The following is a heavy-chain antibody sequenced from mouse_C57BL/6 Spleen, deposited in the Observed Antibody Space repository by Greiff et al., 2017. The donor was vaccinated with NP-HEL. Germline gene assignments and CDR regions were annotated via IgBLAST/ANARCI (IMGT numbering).Heavy chain of an antibody. CDR3: APSNFGYYFDY. D-gene: IGHD4-1*01. CDR1: GYTFTDYN. J-gene: IGHJ2*01. V-gene: IGHV1-22*01. Sequence: EVQLQESGPELVKPGASVKMSCKASGYTFTDYNMHWVKQSHGKSLEWIGYINPNNGGTSYNQKFKGKATLTVNKSSSTAYMELRSLTSEDSAVYYCAPSNFGYYFDYWGQGTTLTVSS. CDR2: INPNNGGT.